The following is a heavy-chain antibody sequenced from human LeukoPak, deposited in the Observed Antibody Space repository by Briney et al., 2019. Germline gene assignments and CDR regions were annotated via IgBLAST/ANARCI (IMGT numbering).Heavy chain of an antibody. J-gene: IGHJ3*02. CDR3: ARLPRDYDILTGYYIPDAFDI. CDR1: GGSISSYY. V-gene: IGHV4-59*08. Sequence: SETLSLTCTVSGGSISSYYWSWIRQPPGKGLEWIAYIYYSGSTNYNPSLKSRVTISVDTSKNQFSLKLSSVTAADTAVYYCARLPRDYDILTGYYIPDAFDIWGQGTMVTVSS. CDR2: IYYSGST. D-gene: IGHD3-9*01.